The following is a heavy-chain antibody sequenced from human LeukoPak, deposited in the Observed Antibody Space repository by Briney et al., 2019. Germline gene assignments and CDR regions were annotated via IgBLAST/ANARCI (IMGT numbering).Heavy chain of an antibody. CDR2: INHSGST. D-gene: IGHD5-12*01. CDR3: ARGKWLRFDYFDY. Sequence: SETLSLTCAVYGGSFSGYYWSWIRQPPGKGLEWIGEINHSGSTNYNPPLKSRVTISVDTSKNQFSLKLSSVTAADTAVYYCARGKWLRFDYFDYWGQGTLVTVSS. J-gene: IGHJ4*02. CDR1: GGSFSGYY. V-gene: IGHV4-34*01.